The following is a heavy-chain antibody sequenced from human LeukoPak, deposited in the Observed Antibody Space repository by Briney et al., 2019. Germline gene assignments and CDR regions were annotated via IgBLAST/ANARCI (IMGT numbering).Heavy chain of an antibody. CDR2: INHSGST. Sequence: SETLSLTCAVYGGSFSGYYWSWIRQPPGKGLGWIGEINHSGSTNYNPSLKSRVTISVDTSKNQFSLKLSSVTAADTAVYYCARGPSFSAHDYWGQGTLVTVSS. D-gene: IGHD3-16*02. CDR3: ARGPSFSAHDY. J-gene: IGHJ4*02. V-gene: IGHV4-34*01. CDR1: GGSFSGYY.